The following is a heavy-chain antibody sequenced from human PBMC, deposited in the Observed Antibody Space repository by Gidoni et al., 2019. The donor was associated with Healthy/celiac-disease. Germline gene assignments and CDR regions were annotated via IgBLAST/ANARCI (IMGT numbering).Heavy chain of an antibody. V-gene: IGHV3-48*03. CDR2: ISSRGSTI. CDR1: GFTFSSYE. J-gene: IGHJ4*02. Sequence: EVQLVESGGGLVQPGGTGRLSWAASGFTFSSYEMNWVRKAQGKGLEWVSYISSRGSTIYSADSVKGRFTISRDNAKNSLYLQMNSLSAEDTAVYYCARAGPSYYYGSGSLDYWGQGTLVTVSS. CDR3: ARAGPSYYYGSGSLDY. D-gene: IGHD3-10*01.